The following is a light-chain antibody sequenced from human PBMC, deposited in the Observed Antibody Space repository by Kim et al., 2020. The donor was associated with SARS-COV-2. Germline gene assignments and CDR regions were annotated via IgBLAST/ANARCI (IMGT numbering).Light chain of an antibody. J-gene: IGLJ1*01. CDR2: EVT. V-gene: IGLV2-8*01. Sequence: QSALTQPPSASGSPGQSVTISCTGTSGDVGNYNSVSWYQQHPGKAPKLMIYEVTKRPSGVPDRFSGSKSGNTAALTVSGLQAEDEAEYYCSSYAGSNNYVCGSGTRVTVL. CDR1: SGDVGNYNS. CDR3: SSYAGSNNYV.